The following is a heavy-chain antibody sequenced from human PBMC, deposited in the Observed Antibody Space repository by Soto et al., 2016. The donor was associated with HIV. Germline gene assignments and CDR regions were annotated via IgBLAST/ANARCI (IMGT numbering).Heavy chain of an antibody. CDR3: AGDRGYYYGSGSSKAVYYYGMDV. CDR2: INWNGGST. J-gene: IGHJ6*02. CDR1: GFTFDDYG. D-gene: IGHD3-10*01. Sequence: EVQLVESGGGVVRPGGSLRLSCAASGFTFDDYGMSWVRQAPGKGLKWVSGINWNGGSTSYADSVKGRFTISRDNAKNSLYLQMNSLRAEDTALYYCAGDRGYYYGSGSSKAVYYYGMDVWGQGTTVTVSS. V-gene: IGHV3-20*04.